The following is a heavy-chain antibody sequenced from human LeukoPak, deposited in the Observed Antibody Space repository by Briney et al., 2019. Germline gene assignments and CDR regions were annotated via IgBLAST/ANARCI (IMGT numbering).Heavy chain of an antibody. D-gene: IGHD3-22*01. J-gene: IGHJ4*02. V-gene: IGHV3-74*01. CDR1: GFFFNTYW. Sequence: PGGSLRLSCAASGFFFNTYWMHWVRQAPGKGLVWVSRINSDGSKTSHADSVKGRFTISRDNAKNTLYLQMNSLRAEDTAVYYCARDKWLFDYWGQGTLVTVSS. CDR3: ARDKWLFDY. CDR2: INSDGSKT.